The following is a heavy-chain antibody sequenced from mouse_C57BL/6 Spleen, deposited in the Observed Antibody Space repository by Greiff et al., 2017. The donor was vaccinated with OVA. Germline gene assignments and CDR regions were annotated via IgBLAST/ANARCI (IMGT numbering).Heavy chain of an antibody. D-gene: IGHD2-3*01. CDR1: GFNIKDYY. J-gene: IGHJ2*01. V-gene: IGHV14-2*01. Sequence: EVKLMESGAELVKPGASVKLSCTASGFNIKDYYMHWVKQRTEQGLEWIGRIDPEDGETKYAPKFQGKATITADTSSNTDYLQLSSLTSEDTAVYYCARSGKLDGYYPYYIDYWGQGTTLTVSS. CDR3: ARSGKLDGYYPYYIDY. CDR2: IDPEDGET.